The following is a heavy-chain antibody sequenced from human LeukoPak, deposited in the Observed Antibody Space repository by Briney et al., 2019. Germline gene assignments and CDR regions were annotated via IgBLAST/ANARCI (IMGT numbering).Heavy chain of an antibody. V-gene: IGHV3-33*06. CDR1: GFTFSSYG. CDR2: IWYDGSNK. CDR3: AKVIVGATGYFQH. J-gene: IGHJ1*01. Sequence: GGSLRLSCAASGFTFSSYGMHWVRQAPGKGLEWVAVIWYDGSNKYYADSVKGRFTISRDNSKNTLYLQMNSLRAEDTAVYYCAKVIVGATGYFQHWGQGTLVTVSS. D-gene: IGHD1-26*01.